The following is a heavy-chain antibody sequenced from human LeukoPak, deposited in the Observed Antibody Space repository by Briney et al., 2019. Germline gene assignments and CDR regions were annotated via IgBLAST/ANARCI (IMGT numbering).Heavy chain of an antibody. CDR1: GFTVSSNY. D-gene: IGHD3-10*01. J-gene: IGHJ4*02. CDR2: IYSGGST. Sequence: GGSLRLSCAASGFTVSSNYMSWVRQAPGKGLEWVSVIYSGGSTYYADSVKGRFTISRDNSKNTLYLQMNSLRAEDTAVYYCASEYGSGSYSFDYWGQGTLVTVSS. CDR3: ASEYGSGSYSFDY. V-gene: IGHV3-66*01.